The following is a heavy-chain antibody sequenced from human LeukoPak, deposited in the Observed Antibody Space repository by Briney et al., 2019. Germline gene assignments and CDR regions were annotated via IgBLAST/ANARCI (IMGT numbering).Heavy chain of an antibody. D-gene: IGHD3-22*01. J-gene: IGHJ4*02. Sequence: GGSLRLSCAASGFTFSAYWMHWVRQAPGKGLVWVSRINTDGSSPTYAASVKGRFTISRDNSKNTLYLQMNSLRAEDTAVYYCAKDDDSSGYYYVTEGYWGQGTLVTVSS. CDR2: INTDGSSP. V-gene: IGHV3-74*01. CDR1: GFTFSAYW. CDR3: AKDDDSSGYYYVTEGY.